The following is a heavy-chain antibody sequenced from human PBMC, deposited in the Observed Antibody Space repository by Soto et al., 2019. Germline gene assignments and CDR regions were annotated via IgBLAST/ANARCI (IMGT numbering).Heavy chain of an antibody. J-gene: IGHJ5*02. CDR3: VREDDTTGSYSWFDP. CDR2: FVPVFGSA. Sequence: QVQLVQSGAEVKKPGSSVRVSCKASGAAFNTITINWVRQAPGQGLEWMGGFVPVFGSATYAQKFQGRVDITADASTSTFYMEFSRLNSEDTALYYCVREDDTTGSYSWFDPWGQGTLVTVSS. D-gene: IGHD3-9*01. CDR1: GAAFNTIT. V-gene: IGHV1-69*01.